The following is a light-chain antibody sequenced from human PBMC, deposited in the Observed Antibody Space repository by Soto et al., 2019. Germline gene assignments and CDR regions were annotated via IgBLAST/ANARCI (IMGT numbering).Light chain of an antibody. V-gene: IGKV1-5*01. CDR2: DAS. CDR1: QRIARY. CDR3: QQYKDGAWT. J-gene: IGKJ1*01. Sequence: DLQLTHSPSTLSASVGDRVTVTCRASQRIARYLAGYQQKPGKAPKLLVYDASTLEGGVPSSFSGSGSATEVMLPVSSLQPDEFATDYCQQYKDGAWTCAQGPRVEIK.